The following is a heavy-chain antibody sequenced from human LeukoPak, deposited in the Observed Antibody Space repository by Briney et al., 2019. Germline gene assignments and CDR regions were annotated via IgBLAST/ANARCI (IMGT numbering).Heavy chain of an antibody. Sequence: RASVKVSCKVSGYTLTELSMHWVRQAPGKGLEWMGGFDPEDGETIYAQKFQGRVTMTEDTSTDTAYMELSSLRSEDTAVYYCATATGYGSGSYPDYWGQGTLVTVSS. CDR1: GYTLTELS. CDR2: FDPEDGET. CDR3: ATATGYGSGSYPDY. V-gene: IGHV1-24*01. J-gene: IGHJ4*02. D-gene: IGHD3-10*01.